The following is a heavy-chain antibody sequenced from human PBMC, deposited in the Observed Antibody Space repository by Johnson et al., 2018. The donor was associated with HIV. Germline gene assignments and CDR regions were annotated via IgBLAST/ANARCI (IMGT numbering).Heavy chain of an antibody. CDR2: INWNDGST. V-gene: IGHV3-20*04. CDR3: ARERGSVEYSSSFAFDI. D-gene: IGHD6-6*01. CDR1: GFSFDDHG. J-gene: IGHJ3*02. Sequence: VQLVESGGGVVRPGGSLRLSCAASGFSFDDHGMSWVRQAPGKGLEWVSGINWNDGSTGYADSVKGRFTISRDNAKNSLYLQMNSLSAEDTALYYWARERGSVEYSSSFAFDIWGQGTMVTGSS.